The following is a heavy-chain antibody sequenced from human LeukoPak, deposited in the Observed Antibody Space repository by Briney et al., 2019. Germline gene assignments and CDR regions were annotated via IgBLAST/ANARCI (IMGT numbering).Heavy chain of an antibody. V-gene: IGHV3-7*02. CDR3: AKSQWLLFDAYDM. D-gene: IGHD5-12*01. J-gene: IGHJ3*02. CDR2: IKQDGSET. Sequence: GGSLRLSCVASGFPFTTYWMGWVRQAPGKGLEWVANIKQDGSETYYVDSVKGRFTVSRDNAKNSLFLQMNSLRVEDTAGYYCAKSQWLLFDAYDMWGQGTMVTVS. CDR1: GFPFTTYW.